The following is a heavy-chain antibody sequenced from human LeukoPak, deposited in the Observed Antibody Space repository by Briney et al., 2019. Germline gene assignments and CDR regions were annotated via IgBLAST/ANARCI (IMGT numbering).Heavy chain of an antibody. V-gene: IGHV1-18*01. J-gene: IGHJ6*02. D-gene: IGHD6-19*01. CDR1: GGTFSSYA. Sequence: GASVKVSCKASGGTFSSYAISWVRQAPGQGLEWMGWISAYNGNTNYAQKLQGRVTMTTDTSTSTAYMELRSLRSDDTAVYYCARDGNSRQWLVNYYYGMDVWGQGTTVTVSS. CDR3: ARDGNSRQWLVNYYYGMDV. CDR2: ISAYNGNT.